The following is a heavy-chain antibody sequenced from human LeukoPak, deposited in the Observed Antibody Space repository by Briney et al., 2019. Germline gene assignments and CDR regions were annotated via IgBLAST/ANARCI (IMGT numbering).Heavy chain of an antibody. CDR1: GFTVSSNY. Sequence: GGSLRLSCAASGFTVSSNYMSWVRQAPGKGLEWVSVIYSGGSTYYADSVKGRFTISRDNAKNSLYLQMNSLRAEDTAVYYCGTQDSKRIQYSSSWFDYWGQGTLVTVSS. D-gene: IGHD6-13*01. CDR2: IYSGGST. V-gene: IGHV3-53*01. CDR3: GTQDSKRIQYSSSWFDY. J-gene: IGHJ4*02.